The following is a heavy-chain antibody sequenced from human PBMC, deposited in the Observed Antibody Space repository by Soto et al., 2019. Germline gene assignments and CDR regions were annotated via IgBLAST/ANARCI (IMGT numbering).Heavy chain of an antibody. D-gene: IGHD1-26*01. CDR1: GFTFDDYA. J-gene: IGHJ6*04. Sequence: GGSLRLSCAASGFTFDDYAMHWVRQAPGKGLEWVSGISWNSGSIGYADSVKGRFTISRDNAKNSLYLQMNSLRAEDTALYYCAAWYRFWGKGTTVTVSS. CDR3: AAWYRF. CDR2: ISWNSGSI. V-gene: IGHV3-9*01.